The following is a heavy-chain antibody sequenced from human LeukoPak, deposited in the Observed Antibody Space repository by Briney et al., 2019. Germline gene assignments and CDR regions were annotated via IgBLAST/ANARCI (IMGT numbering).Heavy chain of an antibody. CDR1: GFTFSSYA. J-gene: IGHJ4*02. CDR2: ISDSGGST. V-gene: IGHV3-23*01. Sequence: GGSLRLSCAASGFTFSSYAMIWVRQAPGKGLEWVSSISDSGGSTNYTDSVKGRFTISRDNSKNTLYLQMNSLRAEDTAVHYCAKRTYYYDSSGYYHRIDYWGQGTLVTVSS. CDR3: AKRTYYYDSSGYYHRIDY. D-gene: IGHD3-22*01.